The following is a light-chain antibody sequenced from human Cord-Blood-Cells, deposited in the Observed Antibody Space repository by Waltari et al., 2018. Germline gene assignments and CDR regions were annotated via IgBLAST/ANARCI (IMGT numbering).Light chain of an antibody. CDR1: QSISSY. Sequence: DIQMTQSPSSLSASGVARVTITCRASQSISSYLNCYQQKPGKAPKLLIYAASSLQSGVPSRFSGSGAGTDFTLTISSLQPVDFATYYCQQSYSTPLYSFGQGTKLEIK. J-gene: IGKJ2*03. V-gene: IGKV1-39*01. CDR2: AAS. CDR3: QQSYSTPLYS.